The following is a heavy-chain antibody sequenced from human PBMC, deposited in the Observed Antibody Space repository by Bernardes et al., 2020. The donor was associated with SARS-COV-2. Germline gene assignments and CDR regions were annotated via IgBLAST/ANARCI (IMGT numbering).Heavy chain of an antibody. D-gene: IGHD3-3*01. CDR1: GFTFSSYG. Sequence: GGSLRLSCAASGFTFSSYGMHWVRQAPGKGLEWVAVIWYDGSNKYYADSVKGRFTISRDNSKNTLYLQMNSLRAEDTAVYYCARDPTYYDFWTRTPYYFDYWGQGTLVTVSS. CDR3: ARDPTYYDFWTRTPYYFDY. CDR2: IWYDGSNK. J-gene: IGHJ4*02. V-gene: IGHV3-33*01.